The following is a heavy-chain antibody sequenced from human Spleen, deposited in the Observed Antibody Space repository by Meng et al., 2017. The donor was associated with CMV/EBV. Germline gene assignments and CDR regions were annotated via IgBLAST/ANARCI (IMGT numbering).Heavy chain of an antibody. J-gene: IGHJ4*02. CDR2: ISNSGGTT. CDR1: GLTFSTYA. D-gene: IGHD3-3*01. CDR3: AKGTTTVFGVDYF. V-gene: IGHV3-23*01. Sequence: ASGLTFSTYALHWVRQAPGKGLEWVSSISNSGGTTYFADSVKGRFTVSRDNSKNMLYLQMNSLGADDTAVYYCAKGTTTVFGVDYFWGQGTLVTVSS.